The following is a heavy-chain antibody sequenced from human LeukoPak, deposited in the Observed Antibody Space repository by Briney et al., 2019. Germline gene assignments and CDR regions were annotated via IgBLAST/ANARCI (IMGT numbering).Heavy chain of an antibody. CDR2: IIPIFGTT. CDR1: GGTFSSYA. J-gene: IGHJ3*02. D-gene: IGHD5-18*01. CDR3: ARDYPLWSHAFDI. V-gene: IGHV1-69*05. Sequence: SVKVSCKASGGTFSSYAISWVRQAPGQGLEWMGRIIPIFGTTNYAQKFQGRVTITTDESTSTAYMELSSLRSEDTAVYYCARDYPLWSHAFDIWGQGTMVTVSS.